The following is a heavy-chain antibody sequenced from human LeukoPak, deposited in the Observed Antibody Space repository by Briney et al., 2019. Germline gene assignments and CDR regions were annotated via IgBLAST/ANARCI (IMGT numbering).Heavy chain of an antibody. V-gene: IGHV3-74*01. CDR2: INSDGGST. CDR1: GFTFSSYW. J-gene: IGHJ4*02. Sequence: GGSLRLSCAASGFTFSSYWMHWVRQAPGKGLVWVSHINSDGGSTNYADSVKGRFTISRDNAKNTLYLQMNSLRAEDTAVYYCARVRPSGYPDYWGQGTLVTVSS. D-gene: IGHD5-12*01. CDR3: ARVRPSGYPDY.